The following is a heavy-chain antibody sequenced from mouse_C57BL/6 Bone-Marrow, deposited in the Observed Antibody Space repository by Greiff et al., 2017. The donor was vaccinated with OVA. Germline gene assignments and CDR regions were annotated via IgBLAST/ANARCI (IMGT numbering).Heavy chain of an antibody. V-gene: IGHV1-50*01. CDR3: AREDFYWYFDV. Sequence: VQLQQPGAELVKPGASVKLSCKASGYTFPSYWMQWVKQRPGQGLEWIGEIDPSDSYTNYNQKFKGKATLTVDTSSSTAYMQLSSLTSEDSAVYDCAREDFYWYFDVWGTGTTVTVSS. J-gene: IGHJ1*03. CDR1: GYTFPSYW. CDR2: IDPSDSYT.